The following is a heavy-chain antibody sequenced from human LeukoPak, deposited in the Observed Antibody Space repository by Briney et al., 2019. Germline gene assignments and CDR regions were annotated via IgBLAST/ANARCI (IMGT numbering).Heavy chain of an antibody. V-gene: IGHV1-69*13. J-gene: IGHJ6*02. CDR1: GGTFSSDA. Sequence: SVTVSCTASGGTFSSDAISWVRQAPGQGLEWMGGIIPIFGTANYAQKFQGRVTITADESTSTAYMELSSLRSEDTAVYYCARASPYYYYGMDVWGQGTTVTVSS. CDR3: ARASPYYYYGMDV. CDR2: IIPIFGTA.